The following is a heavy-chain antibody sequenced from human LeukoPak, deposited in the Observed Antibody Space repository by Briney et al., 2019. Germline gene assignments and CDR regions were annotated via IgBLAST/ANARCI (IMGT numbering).Heavy chain of an antibody. CDR3: VRSAFLTTEFYFDY. Sequence: PGGSLRLSCSASGFTFSRYWMHWVRHAPGKGPVWVSRINTDGRTITYADSVKGRFTISRDNAKNTLYLQMNSLRAEDTAVYYCVRSAFLTTEFYFDYWGHGTLVTVSS. CDR2: INTDGRTI. D-gene: IGHD4-11*01. V-gene: IGHV3-74*01. J-gene: IGHJ4*01. CDR1: GFTFSRYW.